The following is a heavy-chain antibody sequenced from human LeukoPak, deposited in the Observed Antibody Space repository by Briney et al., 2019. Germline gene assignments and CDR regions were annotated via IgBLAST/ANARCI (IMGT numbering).Heavy chain of an antibody. CDR2: IIPDSGGA. CDR3: ARQQQLLDY. V-gene: IGHV1-2*02. D-gene: IGHD6-13*01. Sequence: ASVKVSCKTSGYTFTNYYVHWVRQAPGQGLEWMGYIIPDSGGADYDQRFQGRVTMTRDKSISTVYMELRSLRSDDTAVYYCARQQQLLDYWGQGTLVTVSS. CDR1: GYTFTNYY. J-gene: IGHJ4*02.